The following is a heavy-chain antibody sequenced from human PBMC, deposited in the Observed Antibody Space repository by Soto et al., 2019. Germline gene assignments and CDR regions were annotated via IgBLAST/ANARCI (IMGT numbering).Heavy chain of an antibody. CDR2: IKSDGSST. J-gene: IGHJ4*02. CDR1: GFTFSSYW. CDR3: ARELGWNYGFFEY. V-gene: IGHV3-74*01. Sequence: GFLRLSGAASGFTFSSYWMNWVRQAPGKGLVWVSRIKSDGSSTSYADSVKGRFTISRDNAKNTLYLQMNSLRVEDTAVYYCARELGWNYGFFEYWGQGSLVTVSS. D-gene: IGHD1-7*01.